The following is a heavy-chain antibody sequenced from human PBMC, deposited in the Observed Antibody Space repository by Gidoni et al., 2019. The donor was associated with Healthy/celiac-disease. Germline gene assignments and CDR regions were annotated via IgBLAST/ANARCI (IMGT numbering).Heavy chain of an antibody. J-gene: IGHJ5*02. V-gene: IGHV1-69*01. CDR1: VGTFSSYA. D-gene: IGHD3-3*01. Sequence: QVQLVQSGAQVTKPGSSVKVSCKASVGTFSSYAISWVRQAPGQGLEWMGGIIPIFGTGNYAQKFQGRVTITADESTSTAYMERSSLRSEDTAVYYCARGTGDFWSGSNWFDPWGQGTLVTVSS. CDR3: ARGTGDFWSGSNWFDP. CDR2: IIPIFGTG.